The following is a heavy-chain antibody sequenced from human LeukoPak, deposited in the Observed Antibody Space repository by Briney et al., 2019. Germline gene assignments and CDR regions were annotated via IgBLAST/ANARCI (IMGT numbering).Heavy chain of an antibody. CDR3: ARGHYGMDV. CDR2: IKQDGSEK. Sequence: PGGSLRLSCGASGFTFSNSWMSWVRQATGKGVEWVANIKQDGSEKYYVDSVEGRFTIFRDNPKNSLYLQMNSLRAEDTAVYYCARGHYGMDVWGQGTTVTVS. CDR1: GFTFSNSW. V-gene: IGHV3-7*05. J-gene: IGHJ6*02.